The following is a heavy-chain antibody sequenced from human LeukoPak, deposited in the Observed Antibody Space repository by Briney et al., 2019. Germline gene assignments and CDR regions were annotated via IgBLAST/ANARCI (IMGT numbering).Heavy chain of an antibody. V-gene: IGHV3-23*01. D-gene: IGHD5-24*01. Sequence: GGSLRLSCAASGFPFSTFAMNWIRQDSEKGLEWIAGISGKGNGTYYAHSLKGRFTISRDNAKNTVYLQMNSLRVDDTATYWCVKRTMSAVDQWGQGVLVILSS. CDR3: VKRTMSAVDQ. J-gene: IGHJ4*02. CDR2: ISGKGNGT. CDR1: GFPFSTFA.